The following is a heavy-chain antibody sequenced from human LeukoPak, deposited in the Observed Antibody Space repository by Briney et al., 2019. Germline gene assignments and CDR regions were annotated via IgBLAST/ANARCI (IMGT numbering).Heavy chain of an antibody. D-gene: IGHD3-22*01. CDR2: ISSSSSYI. J-gene: IGHJ4*02. CDR3: ARVVGYYDSSGYYSPVSYFDY. Sequence: GGSLRLSCAASGFTFSSYSMNWVRKAPGKGLEWVSSISSSSSYIYYADSVKGRFTLSRDNANNSLYLQMNSLRAEDTAVYYCARVVGYYDSSGYYSPVSYFDYWGQGTLVTVSS. CDR1: GFTFSSYS. V-gene: IGHV3-21*01.